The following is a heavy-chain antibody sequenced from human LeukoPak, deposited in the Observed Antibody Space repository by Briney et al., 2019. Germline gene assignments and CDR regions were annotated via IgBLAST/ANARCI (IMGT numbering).Heavy chain of an antibody. Sequence: SETLSLTCTVSPDSTTSNFWSWVHQPPGKGQEWIGEIHRSGSTNYNPSLQSRVTVSIDRSKNQIALELSSVTAADTAVYYCAREIVGGFNPGAYWGQGTLVTVSS. V-gene: IGHV4-4*02. CDR1: PDSTTSNF. D-gene: IGHD1-14*01. J-gene: IGHJ4*02. CDR3: AREIVGGFNPGAY. CDR2: IHRSGST.